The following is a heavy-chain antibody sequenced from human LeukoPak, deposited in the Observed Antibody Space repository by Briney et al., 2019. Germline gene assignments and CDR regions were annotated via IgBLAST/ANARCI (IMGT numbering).Heavy chain of an antibody. V-gene: IGHV1-2*02. D-gene: IGHD1-1*01. Sequence: ASVKVSCKASGYTFTGHYLNWVRQPPGQGLEWMGWIKHNSGDTTHAQKFQGRVTMTRDTSISTVYMELPSRTSDDTAVYYGARETGGFDFWGQGTLVTVSS. J-gene: IGHJ4*02. CDR1: GYTFTGHY. CDR2: IKHNSGDT. CDR3: ARETGGFDF.